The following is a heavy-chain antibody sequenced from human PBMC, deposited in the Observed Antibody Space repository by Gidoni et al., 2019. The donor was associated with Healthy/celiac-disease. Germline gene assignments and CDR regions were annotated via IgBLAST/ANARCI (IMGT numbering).Heavy chain of an antibody. Sequence: QVQLQESGPGLVKPSQTLSLTCTVSGGSISSGGYYWSWIRQHPGKGLEWIGSIYYSGSTYYNPSLKSRVTISVDTSKNQFSLKLSSVTAADTAVYYCARLWFGELLLSYYFDYWGQGTLVTVSS. CDR3: ARLWFGELLLSYYFDY. CDR2: IYYSGST. J-gene: IGHJ4*02. CDR1: GGSISSGGYY. V-gene: IGHV4-31*03. D-gene: IGHD3-10*01.